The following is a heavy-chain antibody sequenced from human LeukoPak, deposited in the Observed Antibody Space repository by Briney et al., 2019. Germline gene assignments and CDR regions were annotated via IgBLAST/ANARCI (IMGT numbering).Heavy chain of an antibody. Sequence: PSETLSLTCTVSGRSISSYFWSWVRQPPGKGLEWIGYIYYSGSTNYNPSLKSRVTISVDTFKNQFSLKLASVTTADTAVYYCARDRWLGYWGQGTLVTVSS. J-gene: IGHJ4*02. V-gene: IGHV4-59*01. CDR2: IYYSGST. CDR3: ARDRWLGY. D-gene: IGHD5-12*01. CDR1: GRSISSYF.